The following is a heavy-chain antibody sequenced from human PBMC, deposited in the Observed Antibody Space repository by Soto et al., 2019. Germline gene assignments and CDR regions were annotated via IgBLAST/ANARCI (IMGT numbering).Heavy chain of an antibody. J-gene: IGHJ5*02. CDR1: GFTFSSYG. V-gene: IGHV3-30*18. Sequence: QVQLVESGGGVVQPGRSLRLSCAASGFTFSSYGMHWVRQAPGKGLEWVAVISYDGSNKYYADSVKGRFTISRDNSKNTLYLQMNSLRAEDRAVYYCAKVNYDFWSGFRTGWFDPWGQGTLVTVSS. CDR3: AKVNYDFWSGFRTGWFDP. D-gene: IGHD3-3*01. CDR2: ISYDGSNK.